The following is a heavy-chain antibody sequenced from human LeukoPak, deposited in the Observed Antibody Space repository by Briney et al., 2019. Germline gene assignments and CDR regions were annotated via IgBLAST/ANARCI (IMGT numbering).Heavy chain of an antibody. CDR3: VIPWNYPGAFDI. J-gene: IGHJ3*02. CDR1: GFSISNNY. D-gene: IGHD1-7*01. Sequence: PGGSLRLSCAASGFSISNNYMNWVRQAPGKGLEWVSYISSSSSTIYYADSVKGRFTISRDNAKNSLYLQMNSLRAEDTAVYYCVIPWNYPGAFDIWGQGTMVTVSS. V-gene: IGHV3-48*01. CDR2: ISSSSSTI.